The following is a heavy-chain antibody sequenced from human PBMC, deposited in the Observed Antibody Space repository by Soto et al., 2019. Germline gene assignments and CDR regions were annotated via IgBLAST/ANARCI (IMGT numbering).Heavy chain of an antibody. D-gene: IGHD3-16*01. CDR1: GYSFTNND. J-gene: IGHJ5*02. CDR2: MNPGSGDT. Sequence: ASVKVSCKASGYSFTNNDVTWGRQATGQGLEWMGWMNPGSGDTGYAQKFQGRVTMTRDISIATAYMELSSLRSDDTAIYYCARMATFGSLNWFDPWGQGTLVTVSS. CDR3: ARMATFGSLNWFDP. V-gene: IGHV1-8*01.